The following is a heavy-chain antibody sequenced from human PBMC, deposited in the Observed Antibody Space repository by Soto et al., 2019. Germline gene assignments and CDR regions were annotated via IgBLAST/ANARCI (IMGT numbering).Heavy chain of an antibody. Sequence: ASVQVSCKASGYTFTDYYIHWVRQAPRQGLEWMGWINPNSGGANYAQKFQGWVTMTRDMSITTAYVELSRLKSDDTAVYYCARAPLEYFSGSWEIHYMDVWGKGTTVTVSS. J-gene: IGHJ6*03. CDR3: ARAPLEYFSGSWEIHYMDV. CDR1: GYTFTDYY. V-gene: IGHV1-2*04. CDR2: INPNSGGA. D-gene: IGHD3-10*01.